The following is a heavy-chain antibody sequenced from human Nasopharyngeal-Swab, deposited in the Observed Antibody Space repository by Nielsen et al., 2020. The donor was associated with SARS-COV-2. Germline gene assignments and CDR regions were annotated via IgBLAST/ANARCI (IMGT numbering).Heavy chain of an antibody. CDR2: INPSGGST. CDR1: GYTFISYA. D-gene: IGHD5-18*01. V-gene: IGHV1-46*01. Sequence: ASAKVSCKASGYTFISYAMNWVRQAPGQGLEWMGMINPSGGSTGYAQNFQGRVTVTRDTSTSTVYMELSSLSSEDTAVYYCARGYSYGLAYWGQGTLVTVSP. CDR3: ARGYSYGLAY. J-gene: IGHJ4*02.